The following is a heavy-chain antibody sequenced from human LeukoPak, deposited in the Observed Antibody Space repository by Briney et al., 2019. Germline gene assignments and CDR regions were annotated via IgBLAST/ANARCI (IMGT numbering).Heavy chain of an antibody. CDR3: ARVFDSSFRGYMDV. Sequence: GGSLRLSCAASGFTIDDYCMYWVRQAPGKGLEWVSLISWDGSPTYYADSVKGRFTISKDSSKNSLYLQMNSLRVEDTAFYHCARVFDSSFRGYMDVWGKGTTVTVSS. D-gene: IGHD3-9*01. CDR1: GFTIDDYC. J-gene: IGHJ6*03. V-gene: IGHV3-43*01. CDR2: ISWDGSPT.